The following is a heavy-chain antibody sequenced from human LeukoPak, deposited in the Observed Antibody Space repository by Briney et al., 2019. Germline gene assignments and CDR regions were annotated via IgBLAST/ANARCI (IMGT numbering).Heavy chain of an antibody. J-gene: IGHJ4*02. V-gene: IGHV3-13*01. D-gene: IGHD6-13*01. CDR1: GFTFSNYD. CDR3: TSSPAYSSSWEAIDN. Sequence: GGSLRLSCAASGFTFSNYDMHWVRQAAGKGLEWVSAIGTAGDTYYSASVRGRFTISRENARNSLFLQMSGLSAGDTAVYYCTSSPAYSSSWEAIDNWGQGTLVTVSS. CDR2: IGTAGDT.